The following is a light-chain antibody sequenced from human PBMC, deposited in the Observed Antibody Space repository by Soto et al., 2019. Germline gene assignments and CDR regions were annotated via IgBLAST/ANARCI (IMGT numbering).Light chain of an antibody. CDR3: QQYGSSPPFT. CDR2: AAS. J-gene: IGKJ3*01. V-gene: IGKV3-20*01. Sequence: EIVLTQSPGTLSLSPGERATLSCRASQSVAVAFLAWYQQKPGQAPRRLIYAASTRATGIPDRFSGTGSGTDFTLTIDRLEPQAFAVYYCQQYGSSPPFTFGPGTKVDI. CDR1: QSVAVAF.